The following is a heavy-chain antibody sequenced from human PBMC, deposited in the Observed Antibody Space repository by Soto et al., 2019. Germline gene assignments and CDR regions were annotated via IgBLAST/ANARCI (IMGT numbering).Heavy chain of an antibody. CDR2: IWYDGSNK. D-gene: IGHD3-9*01. Sequence: GGSLRLSCAASGFTFSSYGMHWVRQAPGKGLEWVAVIWYDGSNKYYADSVKGRFIISRDNSKNTLYLQMNSLRAEDTAVYYCARDDLGGTIDYWGQGTLVTVSS. CDR3: ARDDLGGTIDY. V-gene: IGHV3-33*01. J-gene: IGHJ4*02. CDR1: GFTFSSYG.